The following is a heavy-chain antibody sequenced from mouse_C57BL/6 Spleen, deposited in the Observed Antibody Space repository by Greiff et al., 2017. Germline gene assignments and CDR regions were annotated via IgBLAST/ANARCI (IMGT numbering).Heavy chain of an antibody. CDR2: INPYNGGT. CDR3: ASDGYYGNYFDY. CDR1: GYTFTDYY. Sequence: EVQLLQSGPVLVKPGASVKMSCKASGYTFTDYYMNWVKQSPGKSLEWIGVINPYNGGTSSNQKFKGKATLTVDKSSSTAYMELNSLTSEDSADYYCASDGYYGNYFDYWGQGTTLTVSS. V-gene: IGHV1-19*01. J-gene: IGHJ2*01. D-gene: IGHD2-3*01.